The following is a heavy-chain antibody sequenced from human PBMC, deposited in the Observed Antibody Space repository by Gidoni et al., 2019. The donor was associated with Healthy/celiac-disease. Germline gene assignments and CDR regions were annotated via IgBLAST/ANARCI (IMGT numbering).Heavy chain of an antibody. V-gene: IGHV1-45*02. CDR1: GYTFTYRY. D-gene: IGHD4-4*01. CDR2: ITPCKGNT. CDR3: ATVLQSILIDV. Sequence: QMQLVQSGAEAKKTGSSVKVSCKASGYTFTYRYLHWLRQAPGQALEWMGWITPCKGNTNDAQKCQDRVTITRDRSMSTAYMELSSLRSEDTAMYYCATVLQSILIDVWGQGTTVTVSS. J-gene: IGHJ6*02.